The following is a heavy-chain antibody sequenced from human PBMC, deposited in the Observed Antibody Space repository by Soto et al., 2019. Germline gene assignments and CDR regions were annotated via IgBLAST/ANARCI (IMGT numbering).Heavy chain of an antibody. V-gene: IGHV1-18*04. CDR1: GYTFTSYG. CDR3: ARELSLSRLSACGQ. D-gene: IGHD6-6*01. J-gene: IGHJ4*02. CDR2: ISTYNGHT. Sequence: ASVKVSCKTSGYTFTSYGITWVRQAPGQGLEWMGCISTYNGHTIYAQNLRDRVTLTTDSSTSTVYMEMRSPRSDDTAFYYCARELSLSRLSACGQWGPGTLVTVSS.